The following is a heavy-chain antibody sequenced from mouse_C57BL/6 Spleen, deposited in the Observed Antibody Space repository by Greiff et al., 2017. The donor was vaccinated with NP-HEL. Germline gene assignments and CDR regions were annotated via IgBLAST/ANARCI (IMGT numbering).Heavy chain of an antibody. CDR1: GYSFTGYY. CDR3: ARPYGNYPWFAY. D-gene: IGHD2-1*01. Sequence: EVQLQQSGPELVKPGASVKISCKASGYSFTGYYMNWVKQSPEKSLEWIGEINPSTGGTTYNQKFKAKATLTVDKSSSTAYMQLKSLTSEDSAVYYCARPYGNYPWFAYWGQGTLVTVSA. J-gene: IGHJ3*01. V-gene: IGHV1-42*01. CDR2: INPSTGGT.